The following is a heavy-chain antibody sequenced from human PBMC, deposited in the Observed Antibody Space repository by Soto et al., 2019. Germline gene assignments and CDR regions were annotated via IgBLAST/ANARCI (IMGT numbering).Heavy chain of an antibody. CDR3: ARGPSYYGVLTGYSIPVFQH. CDR2: INHSAST. J-gene: IGHJ1*01. D-gene: IGHD3-9*01. Sequence: QVQLQQWSAGLLKPSETLSLTCAVYGGSFSGYYRSWIRQPPGKGLEWIGEINHSASTDYNPSLKSRDTISVDTSKNQFSLKLSSVTAADTAVYYCARGPSYYGVLTGYSIPVFQHWGQGTLVTVSS. CDR1: GGSFSGYY. V-gene: IGHV4-34*01.